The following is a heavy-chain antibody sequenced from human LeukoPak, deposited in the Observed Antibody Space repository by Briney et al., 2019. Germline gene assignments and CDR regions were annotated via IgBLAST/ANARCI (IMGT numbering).Heavy chain of an antibody. Sequence: GGSLRLSCAASGFSFTNYAMSWVRQSPGKGLEWVSAISDSGAGTFYADSVKGRFTISRDNSENTLYLQMNSLRAEDTAIYYCAKEAKSLGPSSFDYWGQGTLVTVST. CDR1: GFSFTNYA. J-gene: IGHJ4*02. CDR2: ISDSGAGT. V-gene: IGHV3-23*01. D-gene: IGHD2-2*01. CDR3: AKEAKSLGPSSFDY.